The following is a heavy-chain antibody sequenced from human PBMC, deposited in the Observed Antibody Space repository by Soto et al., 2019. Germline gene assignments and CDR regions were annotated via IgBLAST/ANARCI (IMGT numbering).Heavy chain of an antibody. Sequence: QVHLVQSGAEVKKPGASVKVSCKASGYIFSTYTMHWVRQAPGQRLEWMGWINAANGNTKYSQNFQGRVTISRDTSASTAYLELSSLRSEDTAVYYCAGVSFETSGYADYWGRGTLVTVSS. CDR2: INAANGNT. CDR1: GYIFSTYT. D-gene: IGHD3-22*01. CDR3: AGVSFETSGYADY. V-gene: IGHV1-3*01. J-gene: IGHJ4*02.